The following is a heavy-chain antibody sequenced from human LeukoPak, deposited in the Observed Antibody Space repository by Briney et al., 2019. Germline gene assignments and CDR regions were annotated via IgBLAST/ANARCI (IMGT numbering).Heavy chain of an antibody. CDR3: ARDVTLLHYGDYGGPVGWEDY. J-gene: IGHJ4*02. Sequence: GGSLRLSCAASGFTFSSYSMNCVRQAPGKGLEWGSSISSSSSYIYYADSVKSGFTISRDNAKNSLYLQMNILRADDTAVYYCARDVTLLHYGDYGGPVGWEDYWGQGTLVTVSS. D-gene: IGHD4-17*01. CDR1: GFTFSSYS. V-gene: IGHV3-21*01. CDR2: ISSSSSYI.